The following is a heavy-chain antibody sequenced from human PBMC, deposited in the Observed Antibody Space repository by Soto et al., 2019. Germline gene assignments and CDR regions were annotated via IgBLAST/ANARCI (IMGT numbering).Heavy chain of an antibody. Sequence: QVQLVQSGAEGKKPGSSVKVSCKASGGTFSSDVISWVRQAPGQGLEWMGGIVPIFGRADYAQKFQGRVTITADESTSTAYMELSSLRSEDTAVYYCARGRDGSGYYFDNWGQGTLVTVSS. J-gene: IGHJ4*02. CDR1: GGTFSSDV. CDR3: ARGRDGSGYYFDN. V-gene: IGHV1-69*01. CDR2: IVPIFGRA. D-gene: IGHD6-25*01.